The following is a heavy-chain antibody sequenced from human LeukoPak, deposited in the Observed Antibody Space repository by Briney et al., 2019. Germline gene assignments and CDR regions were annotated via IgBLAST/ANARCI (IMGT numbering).Heavy chain of an antibody. Sequence: SETLSLTCAVYGGSFSGYYWSWIRQPPGKGLEWIGEINHSGSTNYNPSLKSRVTIPVDTSKNQFSLKLSSMTAADTAVYYCARRRRYNWNAYFDYWGQGTLVTVSS. D-gene: IGHD1-1*01. CDR2: INHSGST. CDR3: ARRRRYNWNAYFDY. J-gene: IGHJ4*02. CDR1: GGSFSGYY. V-gene: IGHV4-34*01.